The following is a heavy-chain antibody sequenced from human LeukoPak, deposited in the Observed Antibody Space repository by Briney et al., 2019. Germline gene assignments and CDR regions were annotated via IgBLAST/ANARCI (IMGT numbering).Heavy chain of an antibody. D-gene: IGHD3-22*01. V-gene: IGHV3-53*01. CDR3: ARDRGYYYDSSSFHAFDI. CDR2: IYSGGST. CDR1: GFTVSSDY. Sequence: GGSLRLSCAASGFTVSSDYMSWVRQAPGKGLEWVSVIYSGGSTYYADSVKGRFTISRDNSKNTLYLQMSSLRAEDTAVYYCARDRGYYYDSSSFHAFDIWGQGTMVTVSS. J-gene: IGHJ3*02.